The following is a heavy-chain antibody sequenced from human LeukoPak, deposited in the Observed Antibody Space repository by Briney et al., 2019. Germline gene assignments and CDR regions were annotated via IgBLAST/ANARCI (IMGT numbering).Heavy chain of an antibody. CDR3: ARDGGYEQSPDYYGMDV. CDR1: GGSISSYY. J-gene: IGHJ6*02. V-gene: IGHV4-59*06. CDR2: IYYSGST. D-gene: IGHD5-24*01. Sequence: PSETLSLTCTVSGGSISSYYWSWIRQHPGKGLEWIGYIYYSGSTYYNPSLKSRVTISVDTSKNQFSLKLSSVTAADTAVYYCARDGGYEQSPDYYGMDVWGQGTTVTVSS.